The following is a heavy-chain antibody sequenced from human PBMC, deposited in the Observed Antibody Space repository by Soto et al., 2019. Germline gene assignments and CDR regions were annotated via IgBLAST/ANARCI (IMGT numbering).Heavy chain of an antibody. CDR3: AKPRLGTSPSPSDH. V-gene: IGHV3-30*18. CDR1: GFIFSDYG. CDR2: ISYDGYNQ. J-gene: IGHJ4*02. D-gene: IGHD4-17*01. Sequence: QVQLVESGGGVVQPGRSLRLSCVASGFIFSDYGMQWFRQAPGKGLEWVAFISYDGYNQYYADSVKGRFTVSRDHSSNTLYLELNSLRPEDAAFYFCAKPRLGTSPSPSDHWGQGTLVAVSS.